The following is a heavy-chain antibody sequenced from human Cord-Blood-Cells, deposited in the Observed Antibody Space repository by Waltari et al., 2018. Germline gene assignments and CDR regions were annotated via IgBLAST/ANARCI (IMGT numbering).Heavy chain of an antibody. CDR2: VNPHGGGT. D-gene: IGHD1-26*01. Sequence: QVQLVQSGAEVKKPGASVKVSCKASGYTFTGYYMHWVRQAPGQGLEWMGGVNPHGGGTNYAQTFQGRVTRTRATSISTAYMELSRLRSDDTAVYYCARAPGSDSGSYYFDYWGQGTLVTVSS. V-gene: IGHV1-2*02. CDR1: GYTFTGYY. CDR3: ARAPGSDSGSYYFDY. J-gene: IGHJ4*02.